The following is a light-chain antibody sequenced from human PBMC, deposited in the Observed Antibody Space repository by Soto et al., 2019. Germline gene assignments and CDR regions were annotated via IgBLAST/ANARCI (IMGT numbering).Light chain of an antibody. CDR1: RSNIGSNI. J-gene: IGLJ2*01. CDR2: SNS. Sequence: QSVLTQPPSASGTPGQTVTISCSGTRSNIGSNIVNWYQQFPGTAPKVVIYSNSQRPSGVPDRFSGSKSGTSASLAISDLQSDDEADYYCAAWDESVNGGFFGGGTKLTVL. V-gene: IGLV1-44*01. CDR3: AAWDESVNGGF.